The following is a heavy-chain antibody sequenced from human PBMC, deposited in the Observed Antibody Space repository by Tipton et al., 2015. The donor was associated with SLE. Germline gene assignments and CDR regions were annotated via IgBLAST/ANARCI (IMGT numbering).Heavy chain of an antibody. D-gene: IGHD3-3*01. CDR1: GFTFSSYD. J-gene: IGHJ6*02. Sequence: LRLSCAASGFTFSSYDMDWVRQTPGKGLEWVAFIRYDGSSVYYADSVKGRFTIGRDKSKNTLYLQMNSLRPVDTAVYYCAKHGVYGMDVWGRGTAVTVSS. CDR2: IRYDGSSV. CDR3: AKHGVYGMDV. V-gene: IGHV3-30*02.